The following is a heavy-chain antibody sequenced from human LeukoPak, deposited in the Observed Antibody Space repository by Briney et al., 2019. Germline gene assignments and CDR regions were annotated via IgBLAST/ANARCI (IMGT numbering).Heavy chain of an antibody. CDR1: GYTFTSYG. D-gene: IGHD6-19*01. Sequence: GGSLRLSCAASGYTFTSYGISWVRQAPGQGLEWMGWISAYNGNTNYAQKLQGRVTMTTDTSTSTAYMELRSLRSDDTAVYYCARARSSGWYAPFDYWGQGTLVTVSS. J-gene: IGHJ4*02. CDR2: ISAYNGNT. CDR3: ARARSSGWYAPFDY. V-gene: IGHV1-18*01.